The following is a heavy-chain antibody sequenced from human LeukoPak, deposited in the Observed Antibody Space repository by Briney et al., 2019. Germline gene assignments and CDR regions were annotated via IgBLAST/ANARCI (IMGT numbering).Heavy chain of an antibody. J-gene: IGHJ3*02. CDR2: IYYSGST. D-gene: IGHD6-19*01. Sequence: SETLSLTCTVSGASISTYFWTWIRQPPGKGLEWIGDIYYSGSTHYNPSLKSRVTISVDMSQDQFSLKLSSVTAADTAVYYCARPYGSGWPDAFEIWGQGAMVTVSS. CDR3: ARPYGSGWPDAFEI. V-gene: IGHV4-59*01. CDR1: GASISTYF.